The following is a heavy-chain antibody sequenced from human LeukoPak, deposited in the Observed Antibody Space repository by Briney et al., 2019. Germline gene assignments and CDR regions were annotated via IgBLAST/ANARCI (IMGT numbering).Heavy chain of an antibody. CDR1: GGTFRRFA. V-gene: IGHV3-23*01. D-gene: IGHD3-22*01. Sequence: SCKASGGTFRRFAMSWVRQAPGKGLEWVSAISGSGGSTYYADSVKGRFTISRDNSKNTLYLQMNSLRAEDTAVYYCAKKVNYDSSGYYAYWGQGTLVTVSS. CDR2: ISGSGGST. CDR3: AKKVNYDSSGYYAY. J-gene: IGHJ4*02.